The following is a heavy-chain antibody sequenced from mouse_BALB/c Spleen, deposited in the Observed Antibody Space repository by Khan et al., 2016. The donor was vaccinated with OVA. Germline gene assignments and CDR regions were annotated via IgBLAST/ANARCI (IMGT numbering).Heavy chain of an antibody. CDR1: GYTFINYW. Sequence: LEESGAELAKPGASVKMSCKASGYTFINYWILWVKQRPGQGLEWIGYINPSTGYSEYNQNFKDKATLTADKSSSTAYMQLSSLTSEDSAVYYCARRGLRWDFDYWGQGTILTVSS. D-gene: IGHD1-1*01. CDR3: ARRGLRWDFDY. CDR2: INPSTGYS. V-gene: IGHV1-7*01. J-gene: IGHJ2*01.